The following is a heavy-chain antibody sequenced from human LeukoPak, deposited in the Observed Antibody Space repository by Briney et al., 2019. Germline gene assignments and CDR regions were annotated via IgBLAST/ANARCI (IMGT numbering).Heavy chain of an antibody. CDR1: GYTFTGYY. V-gene: IGHV1-2*02. CDR2: INPNSGGT. D-gene: IGHD3-22*01. CDR3: ARTTYYYDSSGYLRY. Sequence: GASVKVSCKASGYTFTGYYMHWVRQAPGQGLEWMGWINPNSGGTNYAQKFQGRVTMTRDTPISTAYMELSRLRSDDTAVYYCARTTYYYDSSGYLRYWGQGTLVTVSS. J-gene: IGHJ4*02.